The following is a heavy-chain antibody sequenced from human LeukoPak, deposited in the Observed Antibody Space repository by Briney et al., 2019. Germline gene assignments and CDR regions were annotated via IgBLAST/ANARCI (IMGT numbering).Heavy chain of an antibody. J-gene: IGHJ4*02. Sequence: GGSLRLSCAASGFTFRSYGMSWVRQAPGKGLEWVSSLSGSGGSTYYADSVKGRFTISRDNSKNTLFLHMNSLRAEDTAVYYCAKDQGSSWYRAFDYWGQGTLVTVSS. CDR3: AKDQGSSWYRAFDY. CDR1: GFTFRSYG. D-gene: IGHD6-13*01. CDR2: LSGSGGST. V-gene: IGHV3-23*01.